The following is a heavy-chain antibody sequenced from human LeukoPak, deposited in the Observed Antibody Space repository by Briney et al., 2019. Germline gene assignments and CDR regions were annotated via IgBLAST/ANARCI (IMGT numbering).Heavy chain of an antibody. CDR2: ISSTSNTV. D-gene: IGHD2-2*01. V-gene: IGHV3-48*04. CDR3: AREPRCSSTSCSGGPFDY. J-gene: IGHJ4*02. CDR1: GFTFSTYS. Sequence: GGSLRLSCAASGFTFSTYSMNWVRQAPGKGLEWASYISSTSNTVYYADSVKGRFTISRDNAKNSLYLQMNSLRAEDTAVYYCAREPRCSSTSCSGGPFDYWGQGTLVTVSS.